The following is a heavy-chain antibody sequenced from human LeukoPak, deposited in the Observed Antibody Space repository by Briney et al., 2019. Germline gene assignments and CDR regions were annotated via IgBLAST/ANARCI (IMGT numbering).Heavy chain of an antibody. D-gene: IGHD3-22*01. V-gene: IGHV3-66*01. CDR3: ARDSSYYYDSSGWDY. CDR2: IYSGGST. Sequence: GGSLRLSCAASGFTVSSNYMSRVRQAPGKGLEWVSVIYSGGSTYYADSVKGRFTISRDNSKNTLYLQMNSLRAEDTAVYYCARDSSYYYDSSGWDYWGQGTLVTVSS. J-gene: IGHJ4*02. CDR1: GFTVSSNY.